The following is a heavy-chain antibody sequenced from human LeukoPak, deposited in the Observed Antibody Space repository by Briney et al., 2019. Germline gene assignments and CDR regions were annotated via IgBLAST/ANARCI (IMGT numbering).Heavy chain of an antibody. CDR3: ATDFYRGGQFDY. J-gene: IGHJ4*02. V-gene: IGHV1-24*01. CDR2: FDPEDVET. CDR1: GNTFTDLS. Sequence: ASVKVSCKVSGNTFTDLSMNWVRQAPGKGLEWMGGFDPEDVETIYAQKFQGRVTMTEDTSTATAYMDLSSLRPDDTAVYYCATDFYRGGQFDYWGQGTLVTVSS. D-gene: IGHD2/OR15-2a*01.